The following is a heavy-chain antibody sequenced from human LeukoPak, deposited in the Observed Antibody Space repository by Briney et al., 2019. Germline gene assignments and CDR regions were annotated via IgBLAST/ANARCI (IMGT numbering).Heavy chain of an antibody. Sequence: SETLSLTCTVSGGSISSYYWSWIRQPPGKGLEWIRYIYYSGSTNYNPSLKSRVTISVDTSKNQFSLKLSSVTAADTAVYYCARYNDYGDWYDAFDIWGQGTMVTVSS. J-gene: IGHJ3*02. D-gene: IGHD4-17*01. CDR1: GGSISSYY. CDR2: IYYSGST. V-gene: IGHV4-59*08. CDR3: ARYNDYGDWYDAFDI.